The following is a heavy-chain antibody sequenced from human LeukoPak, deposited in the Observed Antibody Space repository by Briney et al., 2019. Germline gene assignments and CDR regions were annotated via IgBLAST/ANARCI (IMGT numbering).Heavy chain of an antibody. J-gene: IGHJ4*02. Sequence: SVKVSCKASGGTFSSYAISWVRQAPGQGLEWMGRIIPILGIANYAQKFQGRVTITADKSTSTAYMELSSLRSEDTAVYYCARETSSRYFDFWGQGTLLTVSS. CDR1: GGTFSSYA. D-gene: IGHD6-6*01. CDR2: IIPILGIA. V-gene: IGHV1-69*04. CDR3: ARETSSRYFDF.